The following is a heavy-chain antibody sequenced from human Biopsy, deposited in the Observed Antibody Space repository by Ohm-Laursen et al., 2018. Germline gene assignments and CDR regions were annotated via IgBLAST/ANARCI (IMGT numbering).Heavy chain of an antibody. J-gene: IGHJ4*02. CDR2: VYHSGTT. Sequence: SDTLSLTCTVSGGSISSGSNYWAWIRQPPGKGLEWIGSVYHSGTTYYSPSLKSRFTISVDTSKNQLSLKVTSVTAADTAAYYCARHDGNGPFALDSWGQGTLVTVSS. V-gene: IGHV4-39*01. CDR1: GGSISSGSNY. CDR3: ARHDGNGPFALDS. D-gene: IGHD5-24*01.